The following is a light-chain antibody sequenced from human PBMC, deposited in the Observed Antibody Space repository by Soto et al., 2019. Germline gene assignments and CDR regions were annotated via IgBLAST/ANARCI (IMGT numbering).Light chain of an antibody. V-gene: IGLV2-14*03. CDR3: SSYTSGSTRVV. CDR2: DVS. Sequence: QSALTQPASVSGSPGQSITISCIGTSSDVGGYNYVSWYQQHPGKAPKVMIYDVSKRPSGISNRFSGSKSGNTASLTISGLQVEDEADYYCSSYTSGSTRVVFGGGTKLTVL. J-gene: IGLJ2*01. CDR1: SSDVGGYNY.